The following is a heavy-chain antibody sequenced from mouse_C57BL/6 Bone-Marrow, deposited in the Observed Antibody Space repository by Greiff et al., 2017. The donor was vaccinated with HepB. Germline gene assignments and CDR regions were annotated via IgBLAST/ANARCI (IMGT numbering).Heavy chain of an antibody. V-gene: IGHV1-82*01. CDR1: GYAFSSSW. CDR2: IYPGDGDT. Sequence: QVQLQQSGPELVKPGASVKISCKASGYAFSSSWMNWVKQRPGKGLEWIGRIYPGDGDTNYNGKFKGKATLTADKSSSTAYMQLSSLTSEDAAVYFCAREEDGYSDWYFDVWGTGTTVTVSS. D-gene: IGHD2-3*01. CDR3: AREEDGYSDWYFDV. J-gene: IGHJ1*03.